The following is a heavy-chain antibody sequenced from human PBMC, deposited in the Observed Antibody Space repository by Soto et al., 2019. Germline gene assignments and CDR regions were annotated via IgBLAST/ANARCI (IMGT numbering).Heavy chain of an antibody. Sequence: GGSLRLSXAASGFTFSSYAMSWVRQAPGKGLEWVSAISGSGGSTYYADSVKGRFTISRDNSKNTLYLQMNSLRAEDTAVYYCAKSVGATTRLDYWGQGTLVTVSS. CDR3: AKSVGATTRLDY. CDR2: ISGSGGST. D-gene: IGHD1-26*01. V-gene: IGHV3-23*01. J-gene: IGHJ4*02. CDR1: GFTFSSYA.